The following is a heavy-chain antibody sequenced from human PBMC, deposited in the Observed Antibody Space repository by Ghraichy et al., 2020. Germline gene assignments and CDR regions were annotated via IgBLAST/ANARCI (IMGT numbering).Heavy chain of an antibody. D-gene: IGHD3-10*01. V-gene: IGHV3-48*02. CDR3: TRGRGHAFDI. CDR1: GSPFSSST. J-gene: IGHJ3*02. Sequence: GESLNISCVASGSPFSSSTMDWVRLPPGKGLEWVSFITSSSDTILYADSVKGRFTISRDNAKNSLYLQMNSLRDEDTAMYYCTRGRGHAFDIWGQGTVVTV. CDR2: ITSSSDTI.